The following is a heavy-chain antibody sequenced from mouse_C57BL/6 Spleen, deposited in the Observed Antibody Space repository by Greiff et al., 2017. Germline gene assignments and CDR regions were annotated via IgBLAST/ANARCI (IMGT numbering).Heavy chain of an antibody. V-gene: IGHV1-77*01. CDR3: ARSWDDGYWYYYAMDY. CDR1: GYTFTDYY. J-gene: IGHJ3*01. D-gene: IGHD2-3*01. CDR2: IGPGSGST. Sequence: QVQLQQSGAELVKPGASVKISCKASGYTFTDYYINWVKQRPGQGLEWIGKIGPGSGSTYYNEKFKGKATLTADKSSSTAYMQLSSLTSEDSAVYFCARSWDDGYWYYYAMDYWGQGTLVTVSA.